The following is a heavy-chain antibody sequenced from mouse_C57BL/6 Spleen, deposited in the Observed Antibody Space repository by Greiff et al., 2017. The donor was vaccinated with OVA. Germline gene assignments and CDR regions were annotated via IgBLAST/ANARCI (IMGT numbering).Heavy chain of an antibody. D-gene: IGHD2-3*01. CDR1: GYAFSSSW. CDR2: IYPGDGDT. V-gene: IGHV1-82*01. Sequence: VQLQQSGPELVKPGASVKISCKASGYAFSSSWMNWVKQRPGKGLEWIGRIYPGDGDTNYNGKFKGKATLTADKSSSTAYMQLSSLTSEDSAVYFCARPDGYYEGYYAMDYWGQGASVTVSS. CDR3: ARPDGYYEGYYAMDY. J-gene: IGHJ4*01.